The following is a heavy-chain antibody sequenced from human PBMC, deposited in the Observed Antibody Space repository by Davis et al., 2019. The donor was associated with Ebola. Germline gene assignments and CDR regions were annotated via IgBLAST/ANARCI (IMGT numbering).Heavy chain of an antibody. CDR2: IDPSNSYT. CDR3: ARHINSWTDRGGFAY. Sequence: GESLKISCKDSGNSFTSYWISWVRQMPGKGLEWMGRIDPSNSYTSFSPSFQGHVTISVDKSLNTAYLQWSSLTASDTAMYFCARHINSWTDRGGFAYWGQGTLVTVSS. J-gene: IGHJ4*02. V-gene: IGHV5-10-1*01. CDR1: GNSFTSYW. D-gene: IGHD2-21*01.